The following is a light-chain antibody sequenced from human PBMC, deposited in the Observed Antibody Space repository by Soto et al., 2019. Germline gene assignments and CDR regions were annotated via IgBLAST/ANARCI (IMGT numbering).Light chain of an antibody. J-gene: IGLJ3*02. Sequence: QSVLTQPASVSGSPGQSITFSCTGTSSDVGGYNYVSWYQQHPGKAPKLMIYEVNNRPSGVSNRFSGSKSGNTASLTISGLQAEDEDDYYCSSYTSSHTRVFGGGTKVTV. V-gene: IGLV2-14*01. CDR3: SSYTSSHTRV. CDR2: EVN. CDR1: SSDVGGYNY.